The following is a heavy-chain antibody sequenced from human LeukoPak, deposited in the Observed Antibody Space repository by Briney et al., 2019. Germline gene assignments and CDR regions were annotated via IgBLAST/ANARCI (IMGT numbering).Heavy chain of an antibody. V-gene: IGHV3-23*01. CDR3: AKHVNPSTYDFWSGYWSWLDP. Sequence: GGSLRLSCAASGFTFSNYAMSWVRQAPGKGLEWVSVISESGGSTYYADSVKGRFTISRDNSKNMLYLQMNSLRPEDTAVYYCAKHVNPSTYDFWSGYWSWLDPGGQGTLVTVSS. D-gene: IGHD3-3*01. J-gene: IGHJ5*02. CDR1: GFTFSNYA. CDR2: ISESGGST.